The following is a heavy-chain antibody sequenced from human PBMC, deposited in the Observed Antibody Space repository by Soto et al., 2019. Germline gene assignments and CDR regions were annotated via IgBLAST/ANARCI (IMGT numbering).Heavy chain of an antibody. CDR3: AREGNYHEF. J-gene: IGHJ4*02. D-gene: IGHD3-10*01. Sequence: GGSLRLSCETSGFPFGVYTMNWVRQAPGKGLEWVSSISSSGTYIDYADSVEGRFAISRDDAKNSVFLEMTSLRVDDTAVYYCAREGNYHEFWGQGTLVTVSS. V-gene: IGHV3-21*01. CDR2: ISSSGTYI. CDR1: GFPFGVYT.